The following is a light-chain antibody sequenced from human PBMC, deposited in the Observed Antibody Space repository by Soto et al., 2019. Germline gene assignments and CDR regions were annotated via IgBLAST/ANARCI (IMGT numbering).Light chain of an antibody. Sequence: QSALTQPPSASGSPGQSVAISCTGTSSDVGGYNYVSWYQQHPGKAPKLMIYEVNKRPSGVPDRFSGSKSGNTASLTVSGLQAEDYSDYYCSSYAGSSNVFGTGTKVTVL. CDR3: SSYAGSSNV. V-gene: IGLV2-8*01. CDR2: EVN. J-gene: IGLJ1*01. CDR1: SSDVGGYNY.